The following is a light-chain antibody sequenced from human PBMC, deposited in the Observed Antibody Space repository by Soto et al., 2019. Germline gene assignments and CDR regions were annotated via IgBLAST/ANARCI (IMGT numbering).Light chain of an antibody. CDR3: ISYNTDDTFV. CDR2: EVS. Sequence: QSALTQPASVSGSPGQSITISCTGTSSDVGAYNYVSWYQQYPGTAPKVMIYEVSIRPSGVSHRFSGSKCGNTASLTISGLQADDEGEYFCISYNTDDTFVFGTGTKVTVL. CDR1: SSDVGAYNY. J-gene: IGLJ1*01. V-gene: IGLV2-14*01.